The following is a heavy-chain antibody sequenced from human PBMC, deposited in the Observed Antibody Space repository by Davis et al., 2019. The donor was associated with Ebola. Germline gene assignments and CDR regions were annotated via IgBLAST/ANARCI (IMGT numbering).Heavy chain of an antibody. CDR3: AREGMGVVPAAPNWFDP. CDR1: GGSISSGGYY. J-gene: IGHJ5*02. CDR2: IYYSGST. Sequence: SETLSLTCTVSGGSISSGGYYWSWIRQHPGKGLEWIGYIYYSGSTYYNPSLKSRVTISVDTSKNQFSLKLSSVTAADTAVYYCAREGMGVVPAAPNWFDPWGQGTLVTVSS. V-gene: IGHV4-31*03. D-gene: IGHD2-2*01.